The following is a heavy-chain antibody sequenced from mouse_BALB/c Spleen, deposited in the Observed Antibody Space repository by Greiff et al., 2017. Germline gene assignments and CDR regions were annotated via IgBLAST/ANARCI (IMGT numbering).Heavy chain of an antibody. CDR1: GYTFTDYA. V-gene: IGHV1-67*01. Sequence: QVQLQQSGPELVRPGVSVKISCKGSGYTFTDYAMHWVKQSHAKSLEWIGVISTYYGNTNYNQKFKGKATMTVDKSSSTAYMELARLTSEDSAIYYCERANWHYAMDDWGQGTSVTVSS. J-gene: IGHJ4*01. CDR2: ISTYYGNT. D-gene: IGHD4-1*01. CDR3: ERANWHYAMDD.